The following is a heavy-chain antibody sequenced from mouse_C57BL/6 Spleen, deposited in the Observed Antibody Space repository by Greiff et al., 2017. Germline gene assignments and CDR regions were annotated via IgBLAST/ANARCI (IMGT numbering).Heavy chain of an antibody. CDR3: ARKEGYYSGSSSWYFDV. V-gene: IGHV1-69*01. J-gene: IGHJ1*03. CDR1: GYTFTSYW. CDR2: IDPSDSYT. D-gene: IGHD1-1*01. Sequence: QVQLQQPGAELVMPGASVKLSCKASGYTFTSYWMHWVKQRPGQGLEWIGEIDPSDSYTNYNQKFKGKSTLTVDKSSSTAYMQLSSLTSEDSAVYYCARKEGYYSGSSSWYFDVWGTGTTVTVSS.